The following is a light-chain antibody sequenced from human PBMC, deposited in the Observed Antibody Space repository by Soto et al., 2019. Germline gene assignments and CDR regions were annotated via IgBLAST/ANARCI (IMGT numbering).Light chain of an antibody. Sequence: IVMTQSKDTLSVSPGERATLSCRASQSVSGNLAWYQQNPGPAPRLLNYGASTRATGIPDRFTGSDSGTEFILTISSLQSEDFAVYYCQQYHHWWTFGQGTKVDIK. V-gene: IGKV3-15*01. CDR2: GAS. J-gene: IGKJ1*01. CDR1: QSVSGN. CDR3: QQYHHWWT.